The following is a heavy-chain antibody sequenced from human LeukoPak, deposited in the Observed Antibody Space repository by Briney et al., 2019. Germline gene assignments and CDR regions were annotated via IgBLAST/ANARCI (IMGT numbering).Heavy chain of an antibody. CDR1: GGSISSSSYF. CDR2: INYSGIT. J-gene: IGHJ1*01. V-gene: IGHV4-39*01. CDR3: ARPLDGSSEYFQH. Sequence: KTSETLSLTCTVSGGSISSSSYFWGWIRQPPGKGLEWIGSINYSGITYYNPSLKSRVTISVDTSKNQFSLKLSSVTAADTAVYYCARPLDGSSEYFQHWGLGTLVTVSS. D-gene: IGHD1-1*01.